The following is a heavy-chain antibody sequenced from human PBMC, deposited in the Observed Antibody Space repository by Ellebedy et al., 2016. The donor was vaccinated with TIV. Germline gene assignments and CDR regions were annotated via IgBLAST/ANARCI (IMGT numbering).Heavy chain of an antibody. V-gene: IGHV5-10-1*01. CDR2: IDPTDSYT. CDR1: GYKFTNYW. D-gene: IGHD3-9*01. Sequence: GESLKISXKGSGYKFTNYWISWVSQMPGKGLEWMGRIDPTDSYTNYSPSFQGHVTISADKSISTAYVQWSSLKAADTAIYYCARQVLTGSSVDGLDVWGQGTTVTVSS. J-gene: IGHJ6*02. CDR3: ARQVLTGSSVDGLDV.